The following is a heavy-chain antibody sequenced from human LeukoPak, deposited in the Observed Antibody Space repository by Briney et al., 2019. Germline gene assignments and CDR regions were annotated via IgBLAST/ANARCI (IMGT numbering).Heavy chain of an antibody. J-gene: IGHJ5*02. D-gene: IGHD3-22*01. Sequence: PSETLSLTCTVSGGSISSGGYSWSWIRQHPGKGLEWIGYIYYSGSTYYNPSLKSRVTISVDTSKNQFSLKLSSVTAADTAVYYCARDGYYDSSGYSNWFDPWGQGTLVTVSS. V-gene: IGHV4-31*03. CDR3: ARDGYYDSSGYSNWFDP. CDR2: IYYSGST. CDR1: GGSISSGGYS.